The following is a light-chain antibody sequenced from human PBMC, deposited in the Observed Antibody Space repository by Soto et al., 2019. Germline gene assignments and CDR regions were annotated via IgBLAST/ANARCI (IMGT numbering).Light chain of an antibody. Sequence: DIQMTQSPSSLSAFVGDRVTITCRASQSISTYLNWYQQEPGNAPRVLIYAASRLESGVPSRFSGSGSGTDFILTINSLQPEDLGTYYCQQSDDSALTFGGGTKVEIK. CDR3: QQSDDSALT. V-gene: IGKV1-39*01. CDR2: AAS. CDR1: QSISTY. J-gene: IGKJ4*01.